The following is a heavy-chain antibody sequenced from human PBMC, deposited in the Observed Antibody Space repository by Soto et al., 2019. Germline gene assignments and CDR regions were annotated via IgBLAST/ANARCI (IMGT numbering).Heavy chain of an antibody. D-gene: IGHD2-15*01. Sequence: QVQLVESGGGVVQPGRSLRLSCAASGFTFSSYGMHWVRQAPGKGLEWVAVISYDGSNKYYADSVKGRFTISRDNSKNXXYLQMNSLRAEDTAVYYCAKDLSVAAYYYYSGMHVWGQGTTVTVSS. CDR2: ISYDGSNK. J-gene: IGHJ6*02. CDR3: AKDLSVAAYYYYSGMHV. V-gene: IGHV3-30*18. CDR1: GFTFSSYG.